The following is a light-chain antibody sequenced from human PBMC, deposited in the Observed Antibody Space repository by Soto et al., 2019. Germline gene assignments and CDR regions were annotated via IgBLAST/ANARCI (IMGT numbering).Light chain of an antibody. CDR1: QSIRSY. Sequence: DIQLTQSPSSLSASVGDRVTITCRASQSIRSYLNWYQQKPGKAPKLLIYAASSLQTGVSSRFSGSGSATDFTLTISNLQPEDFATYYCQQTSSTPTFGGGTKVEIK. V-gene: IGKV1-39*01. J-gene: IGKJ4*01. CDR2: AAS. CDR3: QQTSSTPT.